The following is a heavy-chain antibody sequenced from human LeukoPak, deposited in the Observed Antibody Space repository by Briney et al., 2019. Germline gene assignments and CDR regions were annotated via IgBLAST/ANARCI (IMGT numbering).Heavy chain of an antibody. J-gene: IGHJ4*02. CDR1: GDSIGSGDYY. V-gene: IGHV4-61*02. CDR2: IYTSGST. CDR3: ARGSGWYRGAFDY. D-gene: IGHD6-19*01. Sequence: SETLSLTCTVSGDSIGSGDYYWSWIRQPAGSGLEWIGRIYTSGSTNYNPSLKSRVTISVDTSKNQFSLKLSSVTAADTAVYYCARGSGWYRGAFDYWGQGTLVTVSS.